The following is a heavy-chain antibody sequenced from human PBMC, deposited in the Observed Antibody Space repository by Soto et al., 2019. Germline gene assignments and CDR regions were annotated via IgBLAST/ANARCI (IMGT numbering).Heavy chain of an antibody. V-gene: IGHV1-69*02. D-gene: IGHD6-13*01. CDR1: GGTFSSYT. Sequence: QVQLVQSGAEVKKPGSSVKVSCKASGGTFSSYTISWVRQAPGQGLEWMGRIIPILGIANNAQKFQGRVTITADKSTSTAYMELSSLRSEDTAVYYCARAGIAAAGLDYWGQGTLVTVSS. CDR2: IIPILGIA. CDR3: ARAGIAAAGLDY. J-gene: IGHJ4*02.